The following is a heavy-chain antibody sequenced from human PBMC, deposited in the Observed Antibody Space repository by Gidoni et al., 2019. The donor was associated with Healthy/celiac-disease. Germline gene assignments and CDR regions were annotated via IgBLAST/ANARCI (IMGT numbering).Heavy chain of an antibody. CDR1: GFTFSSYA. CDR3: AKSTCSSTSCYETYWYFDL. J-gene: IGHJ2*01. CDR2: ISGSGGST. V-gene: IGHV3-23*01. D-gene: IGHD2-2*01. Sequence: EVQLLESGGGLVQHGGSLRLSCAASGFTFSSYAMSWVRQAPGKGLEWVSAISGSGGSTYYADSVKGRFTISRDNSKNTLYLQMNSLRAEDTAVYYCAKSTCSSTSCYETYWYFDLWGRGTLVTVSS.